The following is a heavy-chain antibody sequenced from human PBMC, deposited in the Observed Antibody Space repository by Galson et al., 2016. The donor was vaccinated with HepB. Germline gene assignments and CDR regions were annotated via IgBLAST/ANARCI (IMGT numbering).Heavy chain of an antibody. Sequence: SLRLSCAASGFNFSDYYMNWIRQATGKGLEWVSYVSRSGDSMLYADSVRGRFTISRDNVKKSLYLQMTNLRPEDTAVYYCARDLPDDSVEYFDVFDLWGQGTLVTVSS. CDR1: GFNFSDYY. V-gene: IGHV3-11*01. J-gene: IGHJ3*01. CDR3: ARDLPDDSVEYFDVFDL. D-gene: IGHD4-17*01. CDR2: VSRSGDSM.